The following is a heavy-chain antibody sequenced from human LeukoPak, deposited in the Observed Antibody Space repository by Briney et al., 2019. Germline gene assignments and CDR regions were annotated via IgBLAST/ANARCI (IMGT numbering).Heavy chain of an antibody. Sequence: GGSLRLSCAASGFTFSSYWMSWVRQAPGKGLEWVANIKQDGSEKYYMDSVKGRFTISRDNAKNSLYLQMNSLRAEDTALYYCAKVRGGSYGPYYFDYWGQGTLVTVSS. CDR2: IKQDGSEK. CDR1: GFTFSSYW. V-gene: IGHV3-7*03. D-gene: IGHD5-18*01. J-gene: IGHJ4*02. CDR3: AKVRGGSYGPYYFDY.